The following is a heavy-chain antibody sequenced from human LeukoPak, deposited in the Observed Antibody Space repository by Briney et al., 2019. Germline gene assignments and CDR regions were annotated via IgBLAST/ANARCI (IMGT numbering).Heavy chain of an antibody. D-gene: IGHD3-22*01. Sequence: PSETLSLTCSVSGYSISSGFYWGWIRQPPGKGLECIGSMFHSGSTYYNPSLKSRVTISVDTSKKQFSLKLSSVTAADTAVYYCARSILYYYDRSARGTFDIWGPGTMVTVS. CDR1: GYSISSGFY. J-gene: IGHJ3*02. CDR2: MFHSGST. V-gene: IGHV4-38-2*02. CDR3: ARSILYYYDRSARGTFDI.